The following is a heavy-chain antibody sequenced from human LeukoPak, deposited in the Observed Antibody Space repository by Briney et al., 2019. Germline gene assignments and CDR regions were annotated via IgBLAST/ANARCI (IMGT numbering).Heavy chain of an antibody. V-gene: IGHV3-21*01. CDR2: LSSSSSYI. J-gene: IGHJ4*02. CDR3: ARARDSSAWNIGFDY. Sequence: GGSLRLSCAASGFTFSSYSMTWVRQAPGKGLEWVSSLSSSSSYIYCADSVKGRFTISRDNAKNSLYLQMNSLRVEDTAVYYCARARDSSAWNIGFDYWGQGTLVTVSS. D-gene: IGHD6-19*01. CDR1: GFTFSSYS.